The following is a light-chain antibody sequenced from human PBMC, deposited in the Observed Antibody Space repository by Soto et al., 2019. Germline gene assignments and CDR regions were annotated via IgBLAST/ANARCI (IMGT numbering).Light chain of an antibody. J-gene: IGKJ1*01. CDR2: AAS. CDR1: QSVSPN. CDR3: QQYGTSPWT. V-gene: IGKV3-20*01. Sequence: EIVMTQSPATLSVSPGERATLSCRASQSVSPNLAWYQQKPGQAPRLLIYAASSRATGTPDRFSGSGSGTDFTLTISRLEPEDSAVYYCQQYGTSPWTFGQGTKVDIK.